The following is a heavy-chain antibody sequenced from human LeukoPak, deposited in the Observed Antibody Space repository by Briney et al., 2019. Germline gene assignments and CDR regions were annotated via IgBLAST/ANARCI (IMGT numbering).Heavy chain of an antibody. D-gene: IGHD3-10*01. CDR3: ARIMIRGALSDK. J-gene: IGHJ4*02. CDR1: GFTFNTYA. Sequence: GGSLRLSCAASGFTFNTYALLWVRQAPGKGLEFVSAISSNGASTYYANSVKGRFTISRDNSKNTLYLQMGSLRAEDMAMYYCARIMIRGALSDKGGQGTLVTLSS. CDR2: ISSNGAST. V-gene: IGHV3-64*01.